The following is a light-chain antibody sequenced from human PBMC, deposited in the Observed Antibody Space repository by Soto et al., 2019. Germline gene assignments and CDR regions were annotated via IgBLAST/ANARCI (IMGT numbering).Light chain of an antibody. CDR1: QSVSSY. CDR3: KQYYSYPLT. J-gene: IGKJ4*01. CDR2: DAS. Sequence: EIVLTQSPATLSLSPVARATLSCRPSQSVSSYLAWYQQKPGQAPRLLIYDASTRATGIPARFSGSGSGTEFTLTISSLQSEDVATYYCKQYYSYPLTFGGGTKVDIK. V-gene: IGKV3-15*01.